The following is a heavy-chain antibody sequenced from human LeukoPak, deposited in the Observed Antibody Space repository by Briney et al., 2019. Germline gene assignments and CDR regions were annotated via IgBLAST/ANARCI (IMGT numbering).Heavy chain of an antibody. V-gene: IGHV1-8*01. CDR3: AKTYYDILTGYGGPYYMDV. D-gene: IGHD3-9*01. Sequence: ASVKVSCKASGYTFTSYDINWVRQATGQGLEWMGWMNPNSGNTGYAQKFQGRVTMTRNTSISTAYMELSSLRSEDTAVYYCAKTYYDILTGYGGPYYMDVWGKGTTVTVSS. J-gene: IGHJ6*03. CDR1: GYTFTSYD. CDR2: MNPNSGNT.